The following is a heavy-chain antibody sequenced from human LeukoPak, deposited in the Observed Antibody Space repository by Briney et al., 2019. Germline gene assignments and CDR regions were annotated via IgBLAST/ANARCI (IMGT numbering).Heavy chain of an antibody. V-gene: IGHV3-23*01. CDR3: ARSRGYCSSTSCYLDY. Sequence: PGGSLRLSCAASGFTFSSYAMTWVRQAPGKGPEWVSVISGSDGNTYYADSVKGRFTISRDNAENSLYLQMNSLRDEDTAVYYCARSRGYCSSTSCYLDYWGQGTLVTVSS. CDR2: ISGSDGNT. CDR1: GFTFSSYA. J-gene: IGHJ4*02. D-gene: IGHD2-2*03.